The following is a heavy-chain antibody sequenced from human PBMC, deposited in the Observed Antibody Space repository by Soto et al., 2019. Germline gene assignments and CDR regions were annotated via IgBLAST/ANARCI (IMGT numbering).Heavy chain of an antibody. CDR3: ASRLTVVGGMDV. CDR1: GGSISSGGYS. V-gene: IGHV4-30-2*01. Sequence: QLQLQESGSGLVKPSQTLSLTCAVSGGSISSGGYSWSWIRQPPGKGLGWIGYIYHSGSTYYNPSLKSRVTISVDRSKNQFSLKLSSVTAADTAVYYCASRLTVVGGMDVWGQGTTVTVSS. CDR2: IYHSGST. J-gene: IGHJ6*02. D-gene: IGHD2-15*01.